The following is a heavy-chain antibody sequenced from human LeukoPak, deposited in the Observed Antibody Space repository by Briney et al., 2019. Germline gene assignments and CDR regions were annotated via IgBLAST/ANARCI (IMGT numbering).Heavy chain of an antibody. J-gene: IGHJ6*03. D-gene: IGHD6-13*01. CDR2: INPNSGGT. CDR3: ARRIAAAGLRYYYYIDV. V-gene: IGHV1-2*02. CDR1: GYTFTGYY. Sequence: ASVKVSCKASGYTFTGYYMHWVRQAPGQGLEWMGWINPNSGGTNYAQKFQGRVTMTRDTSISTAYMELSRLRSDDTAVYYCARRIAAAGLRYYYYIDVWGKGTTVTVSS.